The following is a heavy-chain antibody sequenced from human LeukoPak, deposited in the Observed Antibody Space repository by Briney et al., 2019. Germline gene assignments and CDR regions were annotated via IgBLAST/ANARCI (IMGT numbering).Heavy chain of an antibody. J-gene: IGHJ5*02. CDR3: TMEKYYLLSNWFYP. CDR2: IIPVIDSA. V-gene: IGHV1-69*08. CDR1: GGTFNSHI. D-gene: IGHD2-15*01. Sequence: SVKVSCKTSGGTFNSHIFGWVRQAPGQGLEWMGRIIPVIDSALYAQKFQGRVTIGADTSTDTAYMELRSLRSDDTAIYYCTMEKYYLLSNWFYPWGQGTLVTVSS.